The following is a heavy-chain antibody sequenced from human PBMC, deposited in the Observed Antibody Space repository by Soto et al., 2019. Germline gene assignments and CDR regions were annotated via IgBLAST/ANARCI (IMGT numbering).Heavy chain of an antibody. V-gene: IGHV4-59*01. J-gene: IGHJ4*02. D-gene: IGHD4-17*01. CDR1: GGPITSYY. Sequence: SETLSLTCTVSGGPITSYYWNWIRQPPGKGLEWIGHIYYSGSTNYNPPLKSRVTISVDTSKNQFSLKLRSVTAADTAVYYCARRSPYGDYFDYWGQGTLVTVSS. CDR3: ARRSPYGDYFDY. CDR2: IYYSGST.